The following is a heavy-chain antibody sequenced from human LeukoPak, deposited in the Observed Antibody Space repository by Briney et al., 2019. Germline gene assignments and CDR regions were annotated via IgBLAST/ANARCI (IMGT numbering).Heavy chain of an antibody. CDR3: ARNNGMDV. J-gene: IGHJ6*02. Sequence: GGSLRLSCAASGFALSSHWMTWVRQAPGRGPEWVANVNRDGSETYYLDSVKGRFTISKDNAKNSLYLQMNSLRAEDTALYHCARNNGMDVWGQGTTVIVSS. CDR2: VNRDGSET. V-gene: IGHV3-7*03. CDR1: GFALSSHW.